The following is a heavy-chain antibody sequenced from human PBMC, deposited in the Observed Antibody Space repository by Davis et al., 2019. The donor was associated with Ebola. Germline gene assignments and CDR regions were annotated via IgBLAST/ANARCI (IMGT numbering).Heavy chain of an antibody. CDR3: ARAPPGSRFRLDY. CDR1: GFTFSNYD. J-gene: IGHJ4*02. Sequence: GGSLRLSCAASGFTFSNYDMNWVRQATGKGLEWVSATGTTGDTYYPGSVRGRFTVSRDDATNSFYLQMDSLRVEDTAVYYCARAPPGSRFRLDYWGQGTLVTVSS. V-gene: IGHV3-13*01. CDR2: TGTTGDT. D-gene: IGHD6-13*01.